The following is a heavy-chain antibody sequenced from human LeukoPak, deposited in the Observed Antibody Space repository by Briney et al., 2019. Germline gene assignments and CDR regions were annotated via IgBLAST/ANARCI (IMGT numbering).Heavy chain of an antibody. D-gene: IGHD1-26*01. CDR2: IYNGVNT. V-gene: IGHV4-61*01. Sequence: PSETLSLTCTVSGASVSSASYWTWIRQPPGKGVEWIAHIYNGVNTNYNPSLKSRVTISVDTSKNQFSLRLNSVTAADTAVYYCARSRAFNSGAFDPWGQGTLVTVSS. CDR3: ARSRAFNSGAFDP. CDR1: GASVSSASY. J-gene: IGHJ5*02.